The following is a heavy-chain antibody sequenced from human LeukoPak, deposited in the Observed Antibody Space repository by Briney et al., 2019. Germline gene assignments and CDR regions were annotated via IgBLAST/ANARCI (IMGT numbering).Heavy chain of an antibody. Sequence: GGSLRLSCEVSGLTFSTYWMTWVRQAPGKGLEWVASINQNGREKYYVDSVKGRFTISRDNAKDSLYLQMNSLRNEDTAVYYCARSLGDDWGQGTLVTVSS. CDR3: ARSLGDD. V-gene: IGHV3-7*01. D-gene: IGHD3-16*01. J-gene: IGHJ4*02. CDR1: GLTFSTYW. CDR2: INQNGREK.